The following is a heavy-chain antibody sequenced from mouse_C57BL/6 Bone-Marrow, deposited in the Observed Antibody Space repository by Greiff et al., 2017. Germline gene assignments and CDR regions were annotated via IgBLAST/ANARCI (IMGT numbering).Heavy chain of an antibody. CDR3: ARYGYKGYFDV. Sequence: EVKLMESGPGLAKPSQTLSLTCSVTGYSITSDYLNWIRQFPGNKLEYMGYISYSGSTYYNPSLKSRISITRDTSKNQYYLQLNSVTTEDTATDYCARYGYKGYFDVWGTGTTVTVAS. CDR2: ISYSGST. CDR1: GYSITSDY. D-gene: IGHD2-2*01. V-gene: IGHV3-8*01. J-gene: IGHJ1*03.